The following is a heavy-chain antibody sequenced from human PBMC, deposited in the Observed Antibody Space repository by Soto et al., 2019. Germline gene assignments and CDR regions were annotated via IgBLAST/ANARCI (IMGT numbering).Heavy chain of an antibody. CDR1: GDSISSADYY. D-gene: IGHD1-1*01. J-gene: IGHJ6*02. CDR2: ILYSGTT. CDR3: ARDLWVEPELYYYGMDV. Sequence: PSETLSLTCTVSGDSISSADYYWSWIRQTPGKGLEWIGHILYSGTTYYNPSLRSRVTISVDTSKNQFSLRLSSVTAADTAVYYCARDLWVEPELYYYGMDVWGQGTTVTVSS. V-gene: IGHV4-30-4*01.